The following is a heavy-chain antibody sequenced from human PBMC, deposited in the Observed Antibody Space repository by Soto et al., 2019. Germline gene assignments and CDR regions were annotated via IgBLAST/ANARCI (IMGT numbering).Heavy chain of an antibody. CDR2: TRNKANSYAT. J-gene: IGHJ4*02. CDR1: GFTFSDHY. V-gene: IGHV3-72*01. Sequence: GGSLRLSCAASGFTFSDHYMDRVRQAPGKGLEWVGRTRNKANSYATEYAASVKGRFTISRDDSKNSLYLQMNSLKTEDTAVYYCASSLGYCSSTTCHHYYFDYWGQGTLVTVS. CDR3: ASSLGYCSSTTCHHYYFDY. D-gene: IGHD2-2*01.